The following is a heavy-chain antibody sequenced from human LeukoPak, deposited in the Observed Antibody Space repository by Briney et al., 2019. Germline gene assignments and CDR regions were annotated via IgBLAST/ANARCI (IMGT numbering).Heavy chain of an antibody. V-gene: IGHV4-59*01. CDR2: MDHTGST. CDR1: GGPITEYY. J-gene: IGHJ4*02. CDR3: ARDRGSTGYYDLDS. D-gene: IGHD3-22*01. Sequence: ASDTLSLTCSVSGGPITEYYWSWIRQPPGKGLEWIGYMDHTGSTNYNPSLKSRVTMSVDTSRNQFSLKLVSVTAADTAVYYCARDRGSTGYYDLDSWGQGILVTVSS.